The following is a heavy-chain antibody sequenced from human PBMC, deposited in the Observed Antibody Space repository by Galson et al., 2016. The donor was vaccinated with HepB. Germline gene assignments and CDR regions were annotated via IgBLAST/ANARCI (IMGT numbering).Heavy chain of an antibody. V-gene: IGHV3-30*18. CDR3: AKGHSQTYYYYYGMDV. D-gene: IGHD1-26*01. CDR2: MSVDGSNK. J-gene: IGHJ6*02. CDR1: GFTFSNYG. Sequence: SCAASGFTFSNYGMHWVRQAPGKGLEWVAVMSVDGSNKYYADSVKGRFIISRDNSKNTLCLQMNSLRAEDTAVYFCAKGHSQTYYYYYGMDVWGQGTTVTVSS.